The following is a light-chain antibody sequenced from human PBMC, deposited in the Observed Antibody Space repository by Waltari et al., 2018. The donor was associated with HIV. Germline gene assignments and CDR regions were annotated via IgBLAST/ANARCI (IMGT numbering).Light chain of an antibody. CDR3: CSYAGSIPFV. CDR2: DVS. Sequence: QSALTQPRSVFGSLGQSVTISCTGTNSDVGRYNYVSWFQQNPGKAPKLMIYDVSKRPSGGPDRVSGSKSGNPAYLTISGLQAEDEAEYYWCSYAGSIPFVFGSGTKLTVL. V-gene: IGLV2-11*01. CDR1: NSDVGRYNY. J-gene: IGLJ1*01.